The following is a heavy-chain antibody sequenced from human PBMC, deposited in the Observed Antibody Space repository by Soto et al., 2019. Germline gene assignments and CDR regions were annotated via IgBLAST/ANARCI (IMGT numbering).Heavy chain of an antibody. Sequence: GGSLRLSCAASGFTFSSYAMSWVRQAPGKGLEWVSAISGSGGSTYYADSVKGRFTISRDNSKNTLYLQMNSLRAEDTAVYYCAKEALYYDSSGYGDYFDYWGQGTLVTVSS. J-gene: IGHJ4*02. V-gene: IGHV3-23*01. CDR1: GFTFSSYA. CDR2: ISGSGGST. D-gene: IGHD3-22*01. CDR3: AKEALYYDSSGYGDYFDY.